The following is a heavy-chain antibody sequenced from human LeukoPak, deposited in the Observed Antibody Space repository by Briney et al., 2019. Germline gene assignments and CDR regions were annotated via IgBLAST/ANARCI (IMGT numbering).Heavy chain of an antibody. V-gene: IGHV4-4*07. CDR3: ARGAPLLLRAFDI. J-gene: IGHJ3*02. CDR2: INTSGST. Sequence: PSETLSLTCTVSGGSISSYYWSWLRQPAGKGLEWIGRINTSGSTNYNPSLKSRVTMSVDTSKNQFSLKLSSVTAADTAVYYCARGAPLLLRAFDIWGQGTMVTVSS. D-gene: IGHD2-15*01. CDR1: GGSISSYY.